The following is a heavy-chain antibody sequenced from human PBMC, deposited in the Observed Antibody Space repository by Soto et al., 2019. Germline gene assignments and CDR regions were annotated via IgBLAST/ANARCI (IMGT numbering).Heavy chain of an antibody. J-gene: IGHJ4*02. CDR1: GYTFTGYA. CDR2: INAGNGNT. V-gene: IGHV1-3*01. Sequence: ASVKVSCKASGYTFTGYAMHWVRQAPGQRLEWMGWINAGNGNTKYSQKFQGRVTMTRNTSISTAYMELSSLRSEDTAVYYCARTLYGDNVDYWGQGTLVTVSS. CDR3: ARTLYGDNVDY. D-gene: IGHD4-17*01.